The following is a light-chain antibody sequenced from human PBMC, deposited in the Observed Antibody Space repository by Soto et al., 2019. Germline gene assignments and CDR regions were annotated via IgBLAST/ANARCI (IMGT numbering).Light chain of an antibody. CDR2: KAS. Sequence: DIPMTQSPFTLSASVGDRVTITCRASQSISSWLACYQQKPGKAPKLLIYKASSLESGVPSRFSGSGSGTDFTRTISSLQAEDVAVYYCHQISTIPWAFGQGTKVDFK. V-gene: IGKV1-5*03. CDR3: HQISTIPWA. J-gene: IGKJ1*01. CDR1: QSISSW.